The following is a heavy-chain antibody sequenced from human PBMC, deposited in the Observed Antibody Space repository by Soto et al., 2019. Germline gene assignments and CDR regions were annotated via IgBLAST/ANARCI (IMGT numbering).Heavy chain of an antibody. V-gene: IGHV1-69*08. J-gene: IGHJ4*02. CDR3: VRDMYYYDSSAPGN. D-gene: IGHD3-22*01. CDR2: IIPILGIA. Sequence: QVQLVQSGAEVKKPGSSVKVSCKASGGTFSSYTISWVRQAPGQGLEWMGRIIPILGIANYAQKFQGRVTITADKSTSPAIMELINLRSEETAVYYCVRDMYYYDSSAPGNWGQGTLVTVSS. CDR1: GGTFSSYT.